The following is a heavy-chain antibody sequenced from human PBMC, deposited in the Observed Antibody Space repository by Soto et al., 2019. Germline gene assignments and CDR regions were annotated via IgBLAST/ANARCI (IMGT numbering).Heavy chain of an antibody. V-gene: IGHV3-72*01. CDR1: GFTFSDHY. CDR2: TRNKADSYTT. Sequence: GGSLRLSCAASGFTFSDHYMDWVRQAPGKGLDWVGRTRNKADSYTTEYAPSVQGRFTISRDGSKNSLYLQMNSLKTEDTAVYYCTRTSYSSGWYSDFWGQGTLVTVSS. D-gene: IGHD6-19*01. J-gene: IGHJ4*02. CDR3: TRTSYSSGWYSDF.